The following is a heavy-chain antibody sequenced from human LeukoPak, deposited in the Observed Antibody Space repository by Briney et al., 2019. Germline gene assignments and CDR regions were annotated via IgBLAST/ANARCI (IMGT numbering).Heavy chain of an antibody. Sequence: SETLSLTCAVYGGSFSGYYWSWIRQPPGEGLEWIGEINHSGSTNYNPSLKSRVTISVDTSKNQFSLKLSSVTAADTAVYYCARRLDTAMVLDYWGQGTLVTVSS. D-gene: IGHD5-18*01. J-gene: IGHJ4*02. V-gene: IGHV4-34*01. CDR3: ARRLDTAMVLDY. CDR2: INHSGST. CDR1: GGSFSGYY.